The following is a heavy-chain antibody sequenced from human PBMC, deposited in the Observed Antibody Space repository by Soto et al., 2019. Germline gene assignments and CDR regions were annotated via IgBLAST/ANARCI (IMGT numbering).Heavy chain of an antibody. D-gene: IGHD4-4*01. CDR2: VYYRGRS. CDR3: VSQRTTVPTQAYFDY. Sequence: SETLSLTCTFSGGSVTNISYYWCWILQSPWKGLELIVSVYYRGRSYSKSSVNSRVTISVDTSKNRFSLSLTSVTASDTAVYFCVSQRTTVPTQAYFDYWGPGALVTVSS. V-gene: IGHV4-39*01. CDR1: GGSVTNISYY. J-gene: IGHJ4*02.